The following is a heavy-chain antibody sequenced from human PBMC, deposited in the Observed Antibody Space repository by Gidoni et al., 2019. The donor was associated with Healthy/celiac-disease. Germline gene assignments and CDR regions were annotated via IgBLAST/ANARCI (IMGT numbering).Heavy chain of an antibody. V-gene: IGHV4-34*01. Sequence: QVHLQQWGAGLLKPSETLSLTCAVYGGSFSCYYWSWIRQPPGKGLEWIGEINHSGSTNYNPSLKSRVNISVDTSKNQFSLKLSSVTAADTAVYYCARVAITMVRGVFDYWGQGTLVTVSS. J-gene: IGHJ4*02. CDR1: GGSFSCYY. CDR2: INHSGST. CDR3: ARVAITMVRGVFDY. D-gene: IGHD3-10*01.